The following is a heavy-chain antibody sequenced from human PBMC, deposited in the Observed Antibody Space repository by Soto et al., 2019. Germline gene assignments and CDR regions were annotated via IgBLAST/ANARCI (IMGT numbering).Heavy chain of an antibody. CDR3: VRGLTPDQNWFDS. CDR2: ITNSPRYI. V-gene: IGHV3-21*01. Sequence: GSLRLSCAVSGFTISSYTMNWARQAPGRGPEWVSSITNSPRYIFYADSVKGRFTISRDIAENALYLQMNNLRPEDSAVYHCVRGLTPDQNWFDSWGHGTLVTVSS. CDR1: GFTISSYT. J-gene: IGHJ5*01.